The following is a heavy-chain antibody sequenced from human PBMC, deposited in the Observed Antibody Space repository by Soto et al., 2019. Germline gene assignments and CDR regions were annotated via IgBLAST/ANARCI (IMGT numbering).Heavy chain of an antibody. Sequence: GGSLRLSCAASGFTFSSYAMYWVRQAPGKGLEWVAAIWYDGSNQYYAGSVKGRFTISRDKSRNTLYLQMSSLRVEDTGVYYCARDRTDTSMIIIDYWGHGTLVTVSS. V-gene: IGHV3-33*08. CDR1: GFTFSSYA. J-gene: IGHJ4*01. CDR3: ARDRTDTSMIIIDY. CDR2: IWYDGSNQ. D-gene: IGHD5-18*01.